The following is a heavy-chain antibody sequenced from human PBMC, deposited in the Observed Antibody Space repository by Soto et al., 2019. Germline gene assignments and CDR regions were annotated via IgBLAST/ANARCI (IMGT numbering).Heavy chain of an antibody. Sequence: SETLSLTCTVSGGSISSGDYYWSWIRQPPGKGLEWIGYIYYSGSTYYNPSLKSRVTISVDTSKNQFSLKLSSVTAADTAVYYCASDPGRDYGGNSAAFDIWGQGTMVTVSS. D-gene: IGHD4-17*01. J-gene: IGHJ3*02. CDR1: GGSISSGDYY. CDR3: ASDPGRDYGGNSAAFDI. V-gene: IGHV4-30-4*01. CDR2: IYYSGST.